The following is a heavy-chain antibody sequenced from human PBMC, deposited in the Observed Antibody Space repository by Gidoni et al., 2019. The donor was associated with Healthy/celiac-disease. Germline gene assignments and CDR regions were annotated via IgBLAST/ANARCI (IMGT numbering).Heavy chain of an antibody. CDR3: ARGEAAYCGGDCYFPEY. J-gene: IGHJ4*02. Sequence: QVQLVQSGAEVKKPGSSVKVSCKASGGNFSSYAISWVRQAPGQGLEWMGGIIPIFGTANYAQKFQGRVTITADKSTSTAYMELSSLRSEDTAVYYCARGEAAYCGGDCYFPEYWGQGTLVTVSS. D-gene: IGHD2-21*01. CDR1: GGNFSSYA. CDR2: IIPIFGTA. V-gene: IGHV1-69*06.